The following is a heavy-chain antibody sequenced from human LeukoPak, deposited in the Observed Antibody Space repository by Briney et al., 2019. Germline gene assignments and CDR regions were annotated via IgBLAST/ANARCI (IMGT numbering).Heavy chain of an antibody. Sequence: SETLSLTCTVSGGSISSYYWSWIRQPAGKGLEWIGRIYTSGSTNYNPSLKSRVTMSVDTSKNQFSLKLTSVTDADTAVYYCARVGCSSTNCYGNYYMDVWGKGTTVTVS. J-gene: IGHJ6*03. CDR2: IYTSGST. V-gene: IGHV4-4*07. D-gene: IGHD2-2*01. CDR1: GGSISSYY. CDR3: ARVGCSSTNCYGNYYMDV.